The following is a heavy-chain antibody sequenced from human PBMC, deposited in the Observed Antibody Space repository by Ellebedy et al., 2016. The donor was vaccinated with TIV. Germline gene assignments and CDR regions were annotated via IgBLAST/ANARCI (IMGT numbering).Heavy chain of an antibody. D-gene: IGHD6-13*01. CDR1: GFPFSSYA. CDR2: ISDSGGNT. Sequence: GESLKISCAASGFPFSSYAMSWVRQPPGKGLEWVSSISDSGGNTYYADSVRGRFTFPRDNSKNTLYLQMNSLRAEDTAVYYCAKGWLGAGAGTDFDYWGRGTLVTVSS. J-gene: IGHJ4*02. CDR3: AKGWLGAGAGTDFDY. V-gene: IGHV3-23*01.